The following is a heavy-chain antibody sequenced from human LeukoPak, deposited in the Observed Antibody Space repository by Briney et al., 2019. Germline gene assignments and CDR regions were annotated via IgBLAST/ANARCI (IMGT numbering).Heavy chain of an antibody. CDR1: GYTFTSYG. CDR3: ARGTGPVDY. Sequence: ASVKASCKASGYTFTSYGISWVRQAPGQGLEWMGWISAYNGNTNYAQKLQGRVTMTRDTSTSTVYMELSSLRSEDTAVYYCARGTGPVDYWGQGTLVTVSS. D-gene: IGHD3/OR15-3a*01. CDR2: ISAYNGNT. V-gene: IGHV1-18*01. J-gene: IGHJ4*02.